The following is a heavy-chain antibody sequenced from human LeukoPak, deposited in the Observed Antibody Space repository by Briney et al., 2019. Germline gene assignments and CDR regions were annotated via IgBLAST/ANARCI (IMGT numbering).Heavy chain of an antibody. Sequence: ASVKVSCKASGYTFTSYYMHWVRQAPGQGLEWMGIINPSGGSTSYAQKFQGRVTMTRDTSISTAYMELSRLRSDDTAVYYCARKTGDDAFDIWGQGTMVTVSS. CDR2: INPSGGST. V-gene: IGHV1-46*01. D-gene: IGHD7-27*01. J-gene: IGHJ3*02. CDR1: GYTFTSYY. CDR3: ARKTGDDAFDI.